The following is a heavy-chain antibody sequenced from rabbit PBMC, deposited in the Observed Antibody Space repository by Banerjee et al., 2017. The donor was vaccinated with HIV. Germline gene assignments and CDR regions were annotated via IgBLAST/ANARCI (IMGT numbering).Heavy chain of an antibody. Sequence: QEQLVESGGGLVQPGGSLKLSCKASGFNFSSYGVSWVRQAPGKGLEWIGYIDPVFGRTYYASWVNGRFTILSHNAQNTLYLQLNSLTAADTATYFCVRDRANIGGDFGPYYFDLWGQGTLVTVS. V-gene: IGHV1S47*01. CDR1: GFNFSSYG. J-gene: IGHJ4*01. CDR3: VRDRANIGGDFGPYYFDL. D-gene: IGHD2-1*01. CDR2: IDPVFGRT.